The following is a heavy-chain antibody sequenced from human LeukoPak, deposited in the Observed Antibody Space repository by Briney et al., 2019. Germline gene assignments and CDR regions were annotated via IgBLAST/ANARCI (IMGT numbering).Heavy chain of an antibody. J-gene: IGHJ4*02. V-gene: IGHV3-30*02. D-gene: IGHD3-10*01. CDR3: AKDHRLSYYGSGSYARY. CDR1: GFTFSSYS. Sequence: GGSLRLSCAASGFTFSSYSMNWVRQAPGKGLEWVAFIRYDGSNKYYADSVKGRFTISRDNSKNTLYLQMNSLRAEDTAVYYCAKDHRLSYYGSGSYARYWGQGTLVTVSS. CDR2: IRYDGSNK.